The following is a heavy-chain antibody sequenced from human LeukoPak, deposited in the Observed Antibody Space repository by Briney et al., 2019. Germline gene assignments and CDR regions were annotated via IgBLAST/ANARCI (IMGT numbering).Heavy chain of an antibody. Sequence: TWGSLRLSCAASGFTFSSYAMSWVRQGPGKGLEWVSAISGSGGSTYYADSVKGRFTISRDNSKNTLYLQMNSLRAEDTAVYYCAKLGSYYDSSGYFDYWGQGTLVTVSS. CDR1: GFTFSSYA. D-gene: IGHD3-22*01. CDR3: AKLGSYYDSSGYFDY. J-gene: IGHJ4*02. CDR2: ISGSGGST. V-gene: IGHV3-23*01.